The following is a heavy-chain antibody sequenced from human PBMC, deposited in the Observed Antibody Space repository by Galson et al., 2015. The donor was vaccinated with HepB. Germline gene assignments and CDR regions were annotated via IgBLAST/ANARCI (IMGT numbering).Heavy chain of an antibody. Sequence: SLRLSCAASGFTFSNAWMSWVRQAPGKGLEWVGRIKSKTDGGTTDYAAPVKGRFTISRDDSKNTLYLQMNSLKTEDTAVYYCTTPASSSWYNYYYGMDVWGQGTTVTVSS. D-gene: IGHD6-13*01. J-gene: IGHJ6*02. CDR2: IKSKTDGGTT. CDR1: GFTFSNAW. V-gene: IGHV3-15*01. CDR3: TTPASSSWYNYYYGMDV.